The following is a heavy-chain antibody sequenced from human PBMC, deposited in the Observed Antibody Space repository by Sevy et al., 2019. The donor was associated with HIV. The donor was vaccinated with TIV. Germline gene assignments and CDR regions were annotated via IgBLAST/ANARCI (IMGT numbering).Heavy chain of an antibody. V-gene: IGHV1-24*01. CDR2: SDPQHGET. CDR3: AIVGLRYFSGSSVYQGDWFDP. D-gene: IGHD2-15*01. CDR1: GYTLTKLS. Sequence: ASVKVSCKVSGYTLTKLSIHWGRQAPGKGLEWMGNSDPQHGETIYAQNFQGRVTMTEDTSTDTAFMELSSLTSEDTALYYCAIVGLRYFSGSSVYQGDWFDPWGQGTLVTVSS. J-gene: IGHJ5*02.